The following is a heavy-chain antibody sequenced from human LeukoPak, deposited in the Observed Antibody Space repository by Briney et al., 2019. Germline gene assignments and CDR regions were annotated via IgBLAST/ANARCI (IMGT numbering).Heavy chain of an antibody. CDR1: GYTFTSYY. Sequence: GASVKVSCKASGYTFTSYYMHWVRQAPGQGLEWMGIINPSGGSTSYAQKFQGRVTMTRDTSTSTVYMELNRLRSDDTAVYYCARDLVLVGQDPWGQGTLVTVSS. CDR2: INPSGGST. J-gene: IGHJ5*02. CDR3: ARDLVLVGQDP. V-gene: IGHV1-46*01. D-gene: IGHD2-15*01.